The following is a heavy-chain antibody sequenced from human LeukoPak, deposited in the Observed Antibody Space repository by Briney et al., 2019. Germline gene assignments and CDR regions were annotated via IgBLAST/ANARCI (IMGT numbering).Heavy chain of an antibody. Sequence: ASVKVSCKASGYIFTSYGISWVRQAPGQGLEWMGWISVYNGNTNYAEKLQGRVTMTADTSTGTAYMELGSLRSDDTAVYYCARGAAATWENWFDPWGQGTLVTVSS. V-gene: IGHV1-18*01. CDR3: ARGAAATWENWFDP. D-gene: IGHD1-26*01. CDR2: ISVYNGNT. J-gene: IGHJ5*02. CDR1: GYIFTSYG.